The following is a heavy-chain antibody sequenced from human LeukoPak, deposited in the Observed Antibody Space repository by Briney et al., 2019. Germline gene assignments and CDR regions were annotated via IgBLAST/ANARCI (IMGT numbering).Heavy chain of an antibody. Sequence: SETLSLTCDVSGGSIRTYCWGWIRQPPGMGLEWIAYICFTGITNYNPPLKSRLTVSIAASNNQFSLKLNSVTAADTAVYYCARGVNSHFDYWGQGTLVTVSS. J-gene: IGHJ4*02. V-gene: IGHV4-59*01. D-gene: IGHD2-21*01. CDR2: ICFTGIT. CDR3: ARGVNSHFDY. CDR1: GGSIRTYC.